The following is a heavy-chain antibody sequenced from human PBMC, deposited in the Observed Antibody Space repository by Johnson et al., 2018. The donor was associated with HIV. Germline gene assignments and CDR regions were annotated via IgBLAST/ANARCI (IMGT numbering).Heavy chain of an antibody. V-gene: IGHV3-30*04. CDR1: GFTFSSYA. CDR2: ISYDGSNK. CDR3: ARVRQLGRGDAFDI. J-gene: IGHJ3*02. Sequence: VQLVESGGGVVQPGRSLRLSCAASGFTFSSYAMHWVRQAPGKGLEWVAVISYDGSNKYYADSVKGRFTISRDNSKNTLYLQMNSLRAEHTAVYYCARVRQLGRGDAFDIWGQGTMVTVSS. D-gene: IGHD6-6*01.